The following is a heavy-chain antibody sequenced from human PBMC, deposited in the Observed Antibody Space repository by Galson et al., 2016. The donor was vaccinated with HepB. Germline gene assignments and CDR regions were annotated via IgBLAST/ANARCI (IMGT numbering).Heavy chain of an antibody. J-gene: IGHJ5*02. CDR2: VYYSGST. CDR3: ARGVSMVRGWLDP. D-gene: IGHD3-10*01. Sequence: TLSLTCNVSGAFISSGGYYWNWIRLHPGKGLEWIGCVYYSGSTYYNPSLESRATISVDTSGNQFSLKLTSVTAADTAVYYCARGVSMVRGWLDPWGQGTRVTVSS. V-gene: IGHV4-31*03. CDR1: GAFISSGGYY.